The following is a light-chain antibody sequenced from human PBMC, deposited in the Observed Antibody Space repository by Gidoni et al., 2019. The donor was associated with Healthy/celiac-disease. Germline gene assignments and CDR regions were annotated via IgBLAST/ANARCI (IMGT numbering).Light chain of an antibody. V-gene: IGLV1-47*01. Sequence: QSVLTQPPSASGTPGQRVTISCSGSSSNIGSNYVYWYQQLPGTAPKLLIYRNNPRPSGVPDRVSGSKSCTSASLAISGLRSEDEADYYCAAWDDSLRGEVFGGGTKLTVL. CDR3: AAWDDSLRGEV. CDR2: RNN. J-gene: IGLJ2*01. CDR1: SSNIGSNY.